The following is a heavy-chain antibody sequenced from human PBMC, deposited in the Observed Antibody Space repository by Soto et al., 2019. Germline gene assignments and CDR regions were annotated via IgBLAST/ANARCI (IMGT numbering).Heavy chain of an antibody. CDR2: ISSEGAST. J-gene: IGHJ4*02. CDR3: VKDRYVDY. V-gene: IGHV3-64D*06. Sequence: LRLSFSVSGFTFSSYAMHWVRQAPGKGLEYVASISSEGASTYYADSVKGRFIISRDNSKNTLYLQMSSLRAEDTAVYYCVKDRYVDYWGQGILVTVSS. CDR1: GFTFSSYA.